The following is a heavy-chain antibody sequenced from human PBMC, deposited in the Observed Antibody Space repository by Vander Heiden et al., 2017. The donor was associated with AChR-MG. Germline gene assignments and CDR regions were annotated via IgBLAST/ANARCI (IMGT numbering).Heavy chain of an antibody. CDR2: IKQGGTEK. V-gene: IGHV3-7*04. Sequence: EVQLVESGGGLVQPGGSLRLSCAAPGFTFRRFWMSWVRSLTGKGPGWVANIKQGGTEKYYVDSEKGRFTISRDNAKNSLYLQMNSLRAEDTAVYYCARADRPIIVVQGVTGAYDYWGQGTLVTVSS. CDR1: GFTFRRFW. D-gene: IGHD3-10*01. CDR3: ARADRPIIVVQGVTGAYDY. J-gene: IGHJ4*02.